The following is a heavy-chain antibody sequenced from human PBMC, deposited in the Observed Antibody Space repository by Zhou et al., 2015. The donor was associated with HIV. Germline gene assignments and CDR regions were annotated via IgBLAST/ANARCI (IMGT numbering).Heavy chain of an antibody. V-gene: IGHV1-69*02. CDR2: IIPILGIA. D-gene: IGHD2-2*01. Sequence: QVQLVQSGAEVKKPGSSVKVSCKASGGTFSSYTISWVRQAPGQGLEWMGRIIPILGIANYAQKFQGRVTITADKSTSTAYMELSSLRSEDTAVYYCARTPKSTQYCSSTSCYSRGLTPQSGMDVWGQGTTVTVSS. J-gene: IGHJ6*02. CDR3: ARTPKSTQYCSSTSCYSRGLTPQSGMDV. CDR1: GGTFSSYT.